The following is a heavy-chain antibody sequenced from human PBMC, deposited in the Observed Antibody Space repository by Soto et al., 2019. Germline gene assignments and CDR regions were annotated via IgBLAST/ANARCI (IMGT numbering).Heavy chain of an antibody. D-gene: IGHD3-3*01. CDR1: GYTFTSYG. J-gene: IGHJ4*02. CDR3: ATNFYYDFWSGYYCLAY. CDR2: ISAYNGNT. V-gene: IGHV1-18*01. Sequence: ASVKVSCKASGYTFTSYGISWVRQAPGQGLERMGWISAYNGNTNYAQKLQGRVTMTTDTSTSTAYMELRSLRSDDTAVYYCATNFYYDFWSGYYCLAYWGQGTLVTVSS.